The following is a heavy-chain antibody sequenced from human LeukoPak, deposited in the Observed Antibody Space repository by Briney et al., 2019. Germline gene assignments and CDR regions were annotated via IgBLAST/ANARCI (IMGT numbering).Heavy chain of an antibody. CDR1: GFTFDDYA. V-gene: IGHV3-9*01. CDR2: ISWNSGSI. D-gene: IGHD4-17*01. CDR3: AKDLDYV. J-gene: IGHJ4*02. Sequence: GGSLRLPCAASGFTFDDYAMHWVRQAPGKGLEWVSGISWNSGSIGYADSVKGRFTISRDNAKNSLYLQMNSLRAEDTALYYCAKDLDYVWGQGTLVTVSS.